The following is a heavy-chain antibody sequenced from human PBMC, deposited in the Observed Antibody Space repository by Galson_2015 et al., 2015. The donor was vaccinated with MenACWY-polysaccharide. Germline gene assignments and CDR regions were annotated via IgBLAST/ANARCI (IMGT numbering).Heavy chain of an antibody. CDR2: IYYHGNT. CDR3: ARAPTPYCSSTSCFNKYAFDV. Sequence: ETLSLTCTVSGGSINSRSYHWGWIRQPPGKGLEWIGIIYYHGNTYYNPSLESRVTISVDTSNNQFSLMLSSVTAADTALYYCARAPTPYCSSTSCFNKYAFDVWGQGTMVTVSS. D-gene: IGHD2-2*01. CDR1: GGSINSRSYH. V-gene: IGHV4-39*01. J-gene: IGHJ3*01.